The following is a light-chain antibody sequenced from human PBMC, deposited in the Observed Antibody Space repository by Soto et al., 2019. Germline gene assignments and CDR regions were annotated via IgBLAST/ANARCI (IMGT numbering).Light chain of an antibody. J-gene: IGLJ1*01. CDR1: SSDVGSYDY. CDR2: NVN. Sequence: QSALIQPPSVSGSPGQSVTISCTGTSSDVGSYDYVSWYQQHPGTVPKPMIYNVNTQPSGVPDRFSGSKSGNTASMTISGLQAEDEADYYCSLYTSENTYVFGTGTKVT. CDR3: SLYTSENTYV. V-gene: IGLV2-18*01.